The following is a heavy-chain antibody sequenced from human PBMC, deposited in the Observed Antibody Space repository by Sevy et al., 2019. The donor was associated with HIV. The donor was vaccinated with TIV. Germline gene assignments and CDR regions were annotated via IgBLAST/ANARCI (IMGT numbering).Heavy chain of an antibody. D-gene: IGHD3-16*01. CDR2: VSFDGKGK. Sequence: GGSLRLSCSASGFTFSSYSMHWVRLAPGKGLEWVAGVSFDGKGKDYSDSVRGRFTLSRDNSKNTLYLQMNNLRVGDTAVYYCARRLTSKGFDYWGQGTLVTVSS. V-gene: IGHV3-30*04. J-gene: IGHJ4*02. CDR3: ARRLTSKGFDY. CDR1: GFTFSSYS.